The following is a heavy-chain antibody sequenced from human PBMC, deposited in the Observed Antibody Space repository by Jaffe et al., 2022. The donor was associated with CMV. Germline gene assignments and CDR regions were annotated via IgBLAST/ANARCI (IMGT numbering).Heavy chain of an antibody. D-gene: IGHD3-22*01. V-gene: IGHV3-21*01. CDR2: ISSSSSYI. CDR1: GFTFSSYS. CDR3: ARVSYDTFALYYMDV. J-gene: IGHJ6*03. Sequence: EVQLVESGGGLVKPGGSLRLSCAASGFTFSSYSMNWVRQAPGKGLEWVSSISSSSSYIYYADSVKGRFTISRDNAKNSLYLQMNSLRAEDTAVYYCARVSYDTFALYYMDVWGKGTTVTVSS.